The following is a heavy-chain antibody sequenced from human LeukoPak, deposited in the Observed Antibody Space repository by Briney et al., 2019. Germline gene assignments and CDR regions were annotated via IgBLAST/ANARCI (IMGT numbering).Heavy chain of an antibody. Sequence: PGGSLRLSCAASGFTFSDYYMSWVRQAPRKGLEWVSYISLSGSTVYYADSVKGRFTISRDNAKNSLYLQMNSLRAEDTAVYYCARDFTHTAVVIYYYGLDVWGQGTTVTVSS. D-gene: IGHD5-18*01. CDR1: GFTFSDYY. J-gene: IGHJ6*02. V-gene: IGHV3-11*01. CDR2: ISLSGSTV. CDR3: ARDFTHTAVVIYYYGLDV.